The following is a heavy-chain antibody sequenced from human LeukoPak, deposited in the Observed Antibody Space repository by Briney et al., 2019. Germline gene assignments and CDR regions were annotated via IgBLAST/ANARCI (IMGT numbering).Heavy chain of an antibody. CDR3: ARDFYDSSGYFGY. V-gene: IGHV4-59*05. CDR1: GFTFSSYS. D-gene: IGHD3-22*01. CDR2: IYYSGST. J-gene: IGHJ4*02. Sequence: GSLRLSCAASGFTFSSYSMNWVRQAPGKGLEWIGSIYYSGSTYYNPSLKSRVTISVDTSKNQFSLKLSSVTAADTAVYYCARDFYDSSGYFGYWGQGTLVTVSS.